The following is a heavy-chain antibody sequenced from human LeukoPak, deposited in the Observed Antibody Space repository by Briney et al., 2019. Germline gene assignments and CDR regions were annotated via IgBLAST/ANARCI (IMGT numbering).Heavy chain of an antibody. CDR1: GFTFSSYG. CDR2: ITSSGGAV. Sequence: PGGSLRLSCAAPGFTFSSYGMNWVRQAPGKGLEWVSYITSSGGAVYYADSVKGRFTISRDSSKNTLSLQMNSLRVEDTAVYYCARGADYYGSGNFDYWGQGTLVTVSS. J-gene: IGHJ4*02. V-gene: IGHV3-48*03. D-gene: IGHD3-10*01. CDR3: ARGADYYGSGNFDY.